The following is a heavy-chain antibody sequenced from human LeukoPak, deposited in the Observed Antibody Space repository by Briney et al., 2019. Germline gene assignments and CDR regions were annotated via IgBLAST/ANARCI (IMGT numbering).Heavy chain of an antibody. V-gene: IGHV3-21*01. CDR1: GFTFSSYG. J-gene: IGHJ5*02. D-gene: IGHD4-17*01. CDR3: ARDSSTVTYNWFVP. CDR2: ISGSSTYI. Sequence: PGGSLRLSCAASGFTFSSYGMHWVRQAPGKGLEWVSSISGSSTYIHYADSVKGRFSISRDNAKNSLYLQMNSLRAEDTAVYYCARDSSTVTYNWFVPWGQGTLVTVSS.